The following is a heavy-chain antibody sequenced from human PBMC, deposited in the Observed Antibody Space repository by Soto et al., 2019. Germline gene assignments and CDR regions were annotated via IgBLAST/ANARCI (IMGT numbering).Heavy chain of an antibody. CDR2: IIPIFGTA. Sequence: ASMRVSSKASGGTFSSYAISWVRQAPGQGHEWMGGIIPIFGTANYAQKFQGRVTITADESTSTDYMELSSLRSEDTAVYYCASEYCSGGSCYSTPWGQGTLVTVSS. CDR1: GGTFSSYA. J-gene: IGHJ5*02. V-gene: IGHV1-69*13. D-gene: IGHD2-15*01. CDR3: ASEYCSGGSCYSTP.